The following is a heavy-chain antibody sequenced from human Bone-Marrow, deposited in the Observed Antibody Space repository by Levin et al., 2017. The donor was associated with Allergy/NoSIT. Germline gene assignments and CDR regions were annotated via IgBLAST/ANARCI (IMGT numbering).Heavy chain of an antibody. CDR3: ARDPGYSSSWYNYYYYGMDV. Sequence: SQTLSLTCTVSGGSIRSGDYYWSWIRQPPGKGLEWIGYIYYSGSTYYNPSLKSRVTISVDTSKNQFSLKLSSVTAADTAVYYCARDPGYSSSWYNYYYYGMDVWGQGTTVTVSS. D-gene: IGHD6-13*01. J-gene: IGHJ6*02. V-gene: IGHV4-30-4*01. CDR2: IYYSGST. CDR1: GGSIRSGDYY.